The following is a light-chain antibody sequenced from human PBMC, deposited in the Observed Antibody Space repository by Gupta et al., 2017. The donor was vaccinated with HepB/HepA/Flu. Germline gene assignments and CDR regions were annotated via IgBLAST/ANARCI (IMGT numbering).Light chain of an antibody. CDR1: NSDIGFYNY. Sequence: QSGLTQPASVSGSPGPSITISCTGTNSDIGFYNYVSGYQQHPGKVPKLLIYDVSNRHSGGSNRFSGSKSGNTASLTISGLQAEDEAFYYCSSSSSSESIDYVFGGGTKLTV. CDR3: SSSSSSESIDYV. V-gene: IGLV2-14*03. J-gene: IGLJ2*01. CDR2: DVS.